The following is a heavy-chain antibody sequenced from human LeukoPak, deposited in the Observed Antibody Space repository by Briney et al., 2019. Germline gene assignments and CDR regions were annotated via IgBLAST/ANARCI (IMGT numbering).Heavy chain of an antibody. D-gene: IGHD6-19*01. CDR2: ISWNSGSI. CDR1: GFTLDDYA. Sequence: GRSLRLSCAASGFTLDDYAMHWVRQALGKGLEWVSGISWNSGSIGYADSVKGRFTISRDNAKNSLYLQMNSLRAEDTALYYCAKDYSSGWYYFDYWGQGTLVTVSS. J-gene: IGHJ4*02. CDR3: AKDYSSGWYYFDY. V-gene: IGHV3-9*01.